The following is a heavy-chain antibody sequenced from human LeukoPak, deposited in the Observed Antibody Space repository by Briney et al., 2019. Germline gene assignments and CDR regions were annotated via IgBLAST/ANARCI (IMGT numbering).Heavy chain of an antibody. J-gene: IGHJ4*02. V-gene: IGHV3-23*01. CDR1: GFTLSSNS. D-gene: IGHD1-7*01. CDR2: INIGGTP. CDR3: AKDERNWNYDLASQTYD. Sequence: GGSLRPSCAVAGFTLSSNSMGWVGQAPGKGLEWGSSINIGGTPYDADSMKGRVTISRDNSKNTLYLQMSSLRAEDTAVYYCAKDERNWNYDLASQTYDWGQGTLVTVSS.